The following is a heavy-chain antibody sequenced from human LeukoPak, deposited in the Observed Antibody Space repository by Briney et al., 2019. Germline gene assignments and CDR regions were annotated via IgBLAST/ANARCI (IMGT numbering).Heavy chain of an antibody. CDR3: ASEEAAKGVGY. V-gene: IGHV1-46*01. J-gene: IGHJ4*02. Sequence: ASVKLSCKASGYTFTSYYLYWVRQAPGQGLEWMGIINPSGGSTNYAQTFQGRVTTTRDTSTSTVYMELSSLRPEETAVYYCASEEAAKGVGYWGQGTLVTVSS. D-gene: IGHD2-15*01. CDR1: GYTFTSYY. CDR2: INPSGGST.